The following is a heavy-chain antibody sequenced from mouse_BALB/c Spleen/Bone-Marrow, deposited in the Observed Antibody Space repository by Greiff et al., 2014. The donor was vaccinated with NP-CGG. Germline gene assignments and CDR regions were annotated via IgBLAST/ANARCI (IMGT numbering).Heavy chain of an antibody. CDR2: INPYNDGT. CDR3: AREGSTMITTEAWFAY. D-gene: IGHD2-4*01. Sequence: VQLQQPGPELVKPGASVKMSCKASGYTFTSYVMHWVKQKPGQGLEWIGYINPYNDGTKYNEKFKGKATLTSDKSSSTAYMELSSLISEDSAVYYCAREGSTMITTEAWFAYWGQGTLVTVSA. J-gene: IGHJ3*01. CDR1: GYTFTSYV. V-gene: IGHV1-14*01.